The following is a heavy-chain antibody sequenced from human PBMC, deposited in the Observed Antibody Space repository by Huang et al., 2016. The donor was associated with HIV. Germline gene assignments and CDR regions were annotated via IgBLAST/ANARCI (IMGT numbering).Heavy chain of an antibody. CDR2: IKIDGRTT. CDR3: ARAGGFEI. V-gene: IGHV3-74*01. D-gene: IGHD2-15*01. Sequence: EEHLVESGGGLVQPGGSLRLSCEASGFKFSNDLMQWVRQAPGKVLRWVSRIKIDGRTTDYADAVKGRFTIARDNAKNTLYLQMSSLTAEDTAIYYCARAGGFEIWGQGTVVTVSS. CDR1: GFKFSNDL. J-gene: IGHJ3*02.